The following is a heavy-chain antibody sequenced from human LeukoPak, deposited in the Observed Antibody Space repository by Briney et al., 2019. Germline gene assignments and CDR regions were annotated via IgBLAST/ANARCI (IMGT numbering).Heavy chain of an antibody. CDR2: ISASATGT. CDR3: AKEYSRERYYFDY. Sequence: QPGGSLRLSCAASGFTFSTYAMTWVRQAPGKGLEWVSTISASATGTYYADSVKGRFTISRDTSKNTLYLQMNSLRAEDTAMYYCAKEYSRERYYFDYWGQGTLVTVSS. CDR1: GFTFSTYA. D-gene: IGHD2-15*01. J-gene: IGHJ4*02. V-gene: IGHV3-23*01.